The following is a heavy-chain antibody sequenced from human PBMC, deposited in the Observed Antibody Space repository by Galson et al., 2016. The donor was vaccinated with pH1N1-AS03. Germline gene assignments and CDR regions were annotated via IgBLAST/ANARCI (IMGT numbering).Heavy chain of an antibody. J-gene: IGHJ6*02. CDR1: GGTFISYV. Sequence: SVKVSCKASGGTFISYVISWVRQAPGQGLEWMGEIIPIFGTSNYAQRFQGRVTITADESTSTAYMELSSLRSDDTAVYYCATAGYTGSLDRIDSNYNGMDVWGQGTTVTVSS. CDR2: IIPIFGTS. D-gene: IGHD1-26*01. CDR3: ATAGYTGSLDRIDSNYNGMDV. V-gene: IGHV1-69*13.